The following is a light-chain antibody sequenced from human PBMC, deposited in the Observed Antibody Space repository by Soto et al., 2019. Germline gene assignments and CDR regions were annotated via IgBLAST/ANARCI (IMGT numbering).Light chain of an antibody. V-gene: IGLV2-14*03. Sequence: QSVLTQPTSVSGSPGQSITISCTGNHNDIGTYDYVSWYQQHPGRAPRLLIHGVTTRPSGISGRFSASKSGLTASLTISGLQPEDEADYYCSSYAGSNRVFGTGTKVTVL. J-gene: IGLJ1*01. CDR3: SSYAGSNRV. CDR2: GVT. CDR1: HNDIGTYDY.